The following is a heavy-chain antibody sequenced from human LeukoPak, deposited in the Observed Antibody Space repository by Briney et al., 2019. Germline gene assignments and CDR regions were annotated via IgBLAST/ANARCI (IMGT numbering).Heavy chain of an antibody. CDR1: GFTFSDYY. CDR2: ISSSGSTI. CDR3: ARVSGWASTGDAFDI. V-gene: IGHV3-11*04. J-gene: IGHJ3*02. D-gene: IGHD6-25*01. Sequence: GGSLRLSCAASGFTFSDYYMSWIRQAPGRGLEWVSYISSSGSTIYYADSVKGRFTISRDNAKNSLYLQMNSLRAEDTAVYYCARVSGWASTGDAFDIWGQGTMVTVSS.